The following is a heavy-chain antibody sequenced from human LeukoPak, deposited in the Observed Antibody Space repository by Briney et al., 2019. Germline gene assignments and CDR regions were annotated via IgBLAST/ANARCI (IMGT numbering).Heavy chain of an antibody. J-gene: IGHJ6*02. Sequence: VYEGSCIGYCWRWIRQQPGKGLEWIGEINHSGSTNYNPSLKSRVTISVDTSKNQFSLKLSSVTAADTAVYYCARIVVVPAATSYYGMDVWGQGTTVTVSS. V-gene: IGHV4-34*01. CDR3: ARIVVVPAATSYYGMDV. D-gene: IGHD2-2*01. CDR2: INHSGST. CDR1: EGSCIGYC.